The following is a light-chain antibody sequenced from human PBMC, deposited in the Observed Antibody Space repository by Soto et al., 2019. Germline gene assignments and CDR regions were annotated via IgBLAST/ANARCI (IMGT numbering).Light chain of an antibody. J-gene: IGKJ3*01. CDR1: QSVSSTY. V-gene: IGKV3-20*01. CDR2: GAS. CDR3: QHYGSSLLT. Sequence: EIVLTQSPGTLSLSPGERATLSCRASQSVSSTYLAWYQQKPGQAPRLLIYGASSRATGIPDRFSGSGSGTDFTLIISRLEHEDFAVYYCQHYGSSLLTFGPGTKVDIK.